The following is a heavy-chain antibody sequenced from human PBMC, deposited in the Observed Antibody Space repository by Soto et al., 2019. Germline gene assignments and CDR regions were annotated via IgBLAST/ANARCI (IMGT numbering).Heavy chain of an antibody. CDR2: IYYSGST. CDR1: GGSISSSSYY. J-gene: IGHJ5*02. CDR3: ARGGGQRYCSGGSCLRWFDP. V-gene: IGHV4-39*01. D-gene: IGHD2-15*01. Sequence: PSETLSLTCTVSGGSISSSSYYWGWIRQPPGKGLEWIGSIYYSGSTYYNPSLKSRVTISVDTSKNQFSPKLSSVTAADTAVYYCARGGGQRYCSGGSCLRWFDPWGQGTLVTVSS.